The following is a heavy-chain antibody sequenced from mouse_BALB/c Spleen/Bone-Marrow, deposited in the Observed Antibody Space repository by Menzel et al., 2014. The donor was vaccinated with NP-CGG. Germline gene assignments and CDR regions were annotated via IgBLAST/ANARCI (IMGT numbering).Heavy chain of an antibody. J-gene: IGHJ4*01. V-gene: IGHV1-9*01. CDR1: GYTFXSYW. CDR2: ILPGSGSI. Sequence: QVQLKQSGAELMKPGASVKISCKATGYTFXSYWIEWVKQRPGHGLEWIGEILPGSGSIKYNEKFKGKATFTADTSSNTAYMQPSSLTSEDSAVYYCASRYDTMDYWGQGTSVTVSS. CDR3: ASRYDTMDY.